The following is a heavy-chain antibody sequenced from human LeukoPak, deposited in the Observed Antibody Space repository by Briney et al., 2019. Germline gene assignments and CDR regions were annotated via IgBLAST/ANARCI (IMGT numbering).Heavy chain of an antibody. D-gene: IGHD3-22*01. CDR3: ARVPIVVVTEDAFDI. Sequence: GASVKVSCKASGYTFTGYYMHWVRQAPGQGLEWMGWINPNSGGTNYAQKFQGRVTMTRDTSISTAYMELSRLRSDDTAVYYCARVPIVVVTEDAFDIWGQGTMVTVSS. CDR2: INPNSGGT. J-gene: IGHJ3*02. CDR1: GYTFTGYY. V-gene: IGHV1-2*02.